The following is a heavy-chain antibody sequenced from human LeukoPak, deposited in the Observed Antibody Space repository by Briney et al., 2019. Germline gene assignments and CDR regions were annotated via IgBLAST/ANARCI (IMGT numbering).Heavy chain of an antibody. J-gene: IGHJ4*02. CDR3: ARVSLYYDFWSGYYYFDY. CDR1: GYTFTSYD. V-gene: IGHV1-8*03. D-gene: IGHD3-3*01. Sequence: ASVKVSCKASGYTFTSYDINWVRQATGQGLEWMGWMNPNSGNTGYAQKFQGRVTITRNTSISTAYMELSSLRSEDTAVYYCARVSLYYDFWSGYYYFDYWGQGTLVTVSS. CDR2: MNPNSGNT.